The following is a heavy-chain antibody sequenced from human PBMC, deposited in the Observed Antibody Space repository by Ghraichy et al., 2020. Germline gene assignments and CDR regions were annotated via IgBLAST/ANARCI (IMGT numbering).Heavy chain of an antibody. J-gene: IGHJ4*02. D-gene: IGHD4-11*01. CDR2: INPTSGDT. Sequence: ASVKVSCKVSGYTFTAFYIHWLRQAPGQGLERVGWINPTSGDTNYAQKFQGRVSLTMDPSISTAYMELRGLRSDDTAVYYCARDADYYNYGAAYWGQGTLVTGSS. CDR3: ARDADYYNYGAAY. CDR1: GYTFTAFY. V-gene: IGHV1-2*02.